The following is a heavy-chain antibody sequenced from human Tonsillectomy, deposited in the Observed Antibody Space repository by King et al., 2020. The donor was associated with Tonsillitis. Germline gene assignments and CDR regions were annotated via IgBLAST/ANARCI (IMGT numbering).Heavy chain of an antibody. CDR1: GFSFADNA. J-gene: IGHJ4*02. CDR3: VNGRD. Sequence: DVQLVESGGGLVKPGRSLRLSCAASGFSFADNAMHWIRPVPGKGLEWVSGICSDSGNVAYADSVRGRFTISRDNAKNSLFLQMNSLEPDDTALYYCVNGRDWGQGTLVTVSS. CDR2: ICSDSGNV. V-gene: IGHV3-9*01. D-gene: IGHD3-10*01.